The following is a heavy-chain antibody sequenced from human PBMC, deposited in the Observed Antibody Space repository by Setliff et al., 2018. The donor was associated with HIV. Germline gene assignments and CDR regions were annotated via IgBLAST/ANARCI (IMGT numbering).Heavy chain of an antibody. Sequence: LRLSCAASGFSFSGSPVQWVRQASGKGLEWVGRIRSKADYYATVYAASVKGRFTISREDSKNMAYLQMNSLKTEDTAVYYCTRQDNWNAIDSWGQGTLVTVSS. CDR1: GFSFSGSP. CDR2: IRSKADYYAT. D-gene: IGHD1-1*01. V-gene: IGHV3-73*01. J-gene: IGHJ4*02. CDR3: TRQDNWNAIDS.